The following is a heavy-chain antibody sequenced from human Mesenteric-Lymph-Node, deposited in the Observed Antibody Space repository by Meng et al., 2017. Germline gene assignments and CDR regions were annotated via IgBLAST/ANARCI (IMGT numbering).Heavy chain of an antibody. J-gene: IGHJ3*02. Sequence: SETLSLTCNVSGGSISSYYWSWIRQPAGKGLEWIGRIYTSGSTNYNPSLKSRVTMSVETSKNQVSVKLSSVTAADTAVYYCAKSRASSGYGAFDIWGQGTMVTVSS. D-gene: IGHD3-22*01. CDR3: AKSRASSGYGAFDI. V-gene: IGHV4-4*07. CDR2: IYTSGST. CDR1: GGSISSYY.